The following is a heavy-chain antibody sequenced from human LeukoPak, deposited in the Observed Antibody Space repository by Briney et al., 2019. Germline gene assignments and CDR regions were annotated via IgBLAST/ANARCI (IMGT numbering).Heavy chain of an antibody. CDR2: IWYDGSNK. Sequence: SGRSLRLSCAASGFTFSSYGMHGVRQAPGKGREWVAVIWYDGSNKYYADSVKGRFTISRDNAKNSLYLQMNSLRAEDTAVYYCARVDWNYVDYWGQGTLVTVSS. CDR3: ARVDWNYVDY. D-gene: IGHD3/OR15-3a*01. CDR1: GFTFSSYG. V-gene: IGHV3-33*01. J-gene: IGHJ4*02.